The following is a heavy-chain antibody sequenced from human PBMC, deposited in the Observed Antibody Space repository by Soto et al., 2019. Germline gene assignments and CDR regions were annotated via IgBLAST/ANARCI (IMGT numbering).Heavy chain of an antibody. CDR3: ARLEYSSGWYYFDY. CDR2: IYYSGST. D-gene: IGHD6-19*01. Sequence: QLQLQESGPGLVKPSETLSLTCTVSGGSISSSSYYWGWIRQPPGKGLEWIGSIYYSGSTYYNPSLKSRVTISVETSKNQYSLKLSSVTAADTAVYYCARLEYSSGWYYFDYWGQGTLVTVSS. V-gene: IGHV4-39*01. CDR1: GGSISSSSYY. J-gene: IGHJ4*02.